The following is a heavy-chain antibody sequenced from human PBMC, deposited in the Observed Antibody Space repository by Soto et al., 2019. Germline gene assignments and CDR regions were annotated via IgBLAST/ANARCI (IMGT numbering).Heavy chain of an antibody. D-gene: IGHD6-6*01. CDR2: ISAYNGNT. V-gene: IGHV1-18*01. Sequence: ASVKVSCKASGYTFTSYGISWVRQAPGRGLEWMGWISAYNGNTNYAQKLQGRVTMTTDTSTSTAYMELRSLRSDDTAVYYCARVLAAVSSSSLYYYYGMDVWGQGTTVTVSS. J-gene: IGHJ6*02. CDR3: ARVLAAVSSSSLYYYYGMDV. CDR1: GYTFTSYG.